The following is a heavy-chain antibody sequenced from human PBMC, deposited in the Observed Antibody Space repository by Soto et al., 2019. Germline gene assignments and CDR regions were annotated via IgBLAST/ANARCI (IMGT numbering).Heavy chain of an antibody. J-gene: IGHJ3*01. CDR3: AGLGSSGYYPAVFEF. CDR2: ISNSGSTI. D-gene: IGHD6-19*01. V-gene: IGHV3-11*01. CDR1: GVTLSDYY. Sequence: GGSLRLSCAASGVTLSDYYMSWIRQATGKGLEWISYISNSGSTIYYAGSVKGRFTISRDNAKKSLYLQMNSLRAEDTAVYYSAGLGSSGYYPAVFEFWGKGTMDPV.